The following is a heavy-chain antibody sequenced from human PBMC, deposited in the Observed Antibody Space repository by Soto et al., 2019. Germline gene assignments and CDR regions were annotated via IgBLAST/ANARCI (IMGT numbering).Heavy chain of an antibody. CDR2: INPSGGST. CDR3: ARELSRGLFGDYYYYYYGMDV. J-gene: IGHJ6*02. CDR1: GYTFTSYY. D-gene: IGHD2-21*01. Sequence: ASVKVSCKASGYTFTSYYMHWVRQAPGQGLEWMGIINPSGGSTSYAQKFQGRVTMTRDTSTSTVYMELSSLRSEDTAVYYCARELSRGLFGDYYYYYYGMDVWGQGTTVTVSS. V-gene: IGHV1-46*01.